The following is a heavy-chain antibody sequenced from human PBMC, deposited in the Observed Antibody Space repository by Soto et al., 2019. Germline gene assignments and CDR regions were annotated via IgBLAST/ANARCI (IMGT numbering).Heavy chain of an antibody. Sequence: QVQLVQSGAEVKKPGSSVKVSCKASGGTFSSYAISWVRQAPGQGLGWMGGIIPILGTANYAQKFQGSVTITADESTRTAYVELSSLGSEDTAVYYCARGETIAAAGRSYWYFDLWGRGTLVTVSS. J-gene: IGHJ2*01. CDR1: GGTFSSYA. D-gene: IGHD6-13*01. CDR3: ARGETIAAAGRSYWYFDL. V-gene: IGHV1-69*11. CDR2: IIPILGTA.